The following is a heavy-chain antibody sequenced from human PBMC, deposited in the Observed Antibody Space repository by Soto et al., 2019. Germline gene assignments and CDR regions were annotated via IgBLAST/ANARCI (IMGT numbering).Heavy chain of an antibody. Sequence: VSVKVSCKASGYTFTSYAMHWVRQAPGQRLEWMGWINAGNGNTKYSQKFQGRVTITRDTSASTAYMELSSLRSEDTAVYYCARDVSGSSWYGWFDPWGQGTLVTVSS. V-gene: IGHV1-3*01. J-gene: IGHJ5*02. CDR1: GYTFTSYA. CDR2: INAGNGNT. CDR3: ARDVSGSSWYGWFDP. D-gene: IGHD6-13*01.